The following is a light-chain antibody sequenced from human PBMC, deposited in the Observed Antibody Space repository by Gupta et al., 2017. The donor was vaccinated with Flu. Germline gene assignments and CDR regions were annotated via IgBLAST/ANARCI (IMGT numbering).Light chain of an antibody. Sequence: TVMTQSPLSLSVTPGEPASISCRSSQSLLYANGYNYLDWYLQKPGQSPQLLIYLGSNRASGVPDRFSGSGSGTTFTLKISRVEAEDVGVYYCMQALHTPPTFGQGTKVEVK. CDR3: MQALHTPPT. V-gene: IGKV2-28*01. CDR1: QSLLYANGYNY. J-gene: IGKJ1*01. CDR2: LGS.